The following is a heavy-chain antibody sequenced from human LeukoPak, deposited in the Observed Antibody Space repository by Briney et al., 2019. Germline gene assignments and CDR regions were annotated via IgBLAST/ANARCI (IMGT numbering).Heavy chain of an antibody. Sequence: PGESLRLSCTASAFAFSNHAMSWVRQAPGKGLEWVSSISISGGTTYYADSVKGRFTISRENSKSTLYLQMNNLRADDTAVYYCARDRLGLNYYDSSGYYLDFQHWGQGTLVTVSS. CDR3: ARDRLGLNYYDSSGYYLDFQH. D-gene: IGHD3-22*01. V-gene: IGHV3-23*01. CDR2: ISISGGTT. CDR1: AFAFSNHA. J-gene: IGHJ1*01.